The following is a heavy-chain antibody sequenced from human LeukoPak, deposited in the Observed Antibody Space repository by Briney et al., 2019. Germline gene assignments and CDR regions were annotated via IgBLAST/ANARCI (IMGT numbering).Heavy chain of an antibody. CDR3: ARSRGGSTKHYYYYYGMDV. D-gene: IGHD2-2*01. J-gene: IGHJ6*02. CDR2: INHSGST. CDR1: GGSFSGYY. V-gene: IGHV4-34*01. Sequence: SETLSLTCAVYGGSFSGYYWSWIRQPPGKGLEWIGEINHSGSTNYNPSLKSRVTISVDTSKNQFSLKLSSVTAADAAVYYCARSRGGSTKHYYYYYGMDVWGQGTTVTVSS.